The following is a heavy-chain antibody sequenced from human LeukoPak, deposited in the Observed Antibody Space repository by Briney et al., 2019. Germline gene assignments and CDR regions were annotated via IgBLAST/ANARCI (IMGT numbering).Heavy chain of an antibody. D-gene: IGHD3-3*01. V-gene: IGHV4-61*10. CDR1: GGSISSGSYY. CDR3: ARGVRVVQFDY. Sequence: SQTLSLTCTVSGGSISSGSYYWSWIRQPAGKGLEWIGYIYYSGSTNYNPSLKSRVTISVDTSKNQFSLKLSSVTAADTAVYYCARGVRVVQFDYWGQGTLVTVSS. J-gene: IGHJ4*02. CDR2: IYYSGST.